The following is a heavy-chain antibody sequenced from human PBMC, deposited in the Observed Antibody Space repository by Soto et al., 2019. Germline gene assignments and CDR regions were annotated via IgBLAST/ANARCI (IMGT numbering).Heavy chain of an antibody. Sequence: LSLTCSVSGGSVSYNSYYWGWIRQPPGKGLEWIASIYYSGATYYNPSLQSRVTISVDTSNNRFSLTLSSLTAADTAVYFCAGLAYSGYLQTWGQGSLVTVSS. D-gene: IGHD1-26*01. V-gene: IGHV4-39*02. CDR3: AGLAYSGYLQT. CDR2: IYYSGAT. J-gene: IGHJ1*01. CDR1: GGSVSYNSYY.